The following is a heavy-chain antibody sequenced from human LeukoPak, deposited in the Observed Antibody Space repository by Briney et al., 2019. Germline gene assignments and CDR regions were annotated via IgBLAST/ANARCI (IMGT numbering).Heavy chain of an antibody. D-gene: IGHD3-3*01. CDR2: IYYSGST. J-gene: IGHJ5*02. CDR1: GGSISSSYYY. V-gene: IGHV4-39*01. Sequence: SETLSLTCTVSGGSISSSYYYWGWIRQPPGKGLEWIGSIYYSGSTYYNPSLKSRVTISVDTSKNQFSLKLRSVTAADTAVYYCARGFSYDFWSGYSVFGPWGQGTLVTVSS. CDR3: ARGFSYDFWSGYSVFGP.